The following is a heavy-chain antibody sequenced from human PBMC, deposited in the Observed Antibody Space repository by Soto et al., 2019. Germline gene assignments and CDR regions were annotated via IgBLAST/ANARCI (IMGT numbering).Heavy chain of an antibody. V-gene: IGHV3-23*01. D-gene: IGHD6-19*01. CDR1: GFDCKNFA. CDR3: AKDSTSGWTPLDDGFDI. Sequence: EVQLLESGGGLIQPGGSLRLSCAASGFDCKNFAMNWVRQAPGKGMEWVSSVTGSGRITNYADSVKSRFTISRANSKNTLYLQMSRLRVEDTALYYCAKDSTSGWTPLDDGFDIWGQGTRVTV. CDR2: VTGSGRIT. J-gene: IGHJ3*02.